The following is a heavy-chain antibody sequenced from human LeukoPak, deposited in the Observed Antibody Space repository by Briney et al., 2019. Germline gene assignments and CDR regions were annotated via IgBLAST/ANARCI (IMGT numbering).Heavy chain of an antibody. CDR2: ISDSGGST. J-gene: IGHJ3*02. V-gene: IGHV3-23*01. Sequence: GGSLRLSCAASGFTFRSYGLSWVRQTPGKGLECVSVISDSGGSTHYADSVKGRFTISRDNSKNTLYLQMNSLKVEDTAVYYCAKIRVDMITFGGVIGDAFDMWGQGTMVTVSS. D-gene: IGHD3-16*01. CDR3: AKIRVDMITFGGVIGDAFDM. CDR1: GFTFRSYG.